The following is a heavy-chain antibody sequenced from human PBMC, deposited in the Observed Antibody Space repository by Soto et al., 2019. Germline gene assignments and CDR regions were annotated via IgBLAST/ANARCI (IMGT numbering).Heavy chain of an antibody. D-gene: IGHD2-8*01. CDR1: GFTFSRFG. CDR2: ISYDRGNQ. Sequence: PGGSLRLSCAASGFTFSRFGMHWVRQAPGKGLEWVALISYDRGNQYYGDSARGRFTITRDNSKSTVFLQMNSLREEDTAVYYCAKDGCPDGICYVRDHWFDPWGQGAQVTVSS. J-gene: IGHJ5*02. V-gene: IGHV3-30*18. CDR3: AKDGCPDGICYVRDHWFDP.